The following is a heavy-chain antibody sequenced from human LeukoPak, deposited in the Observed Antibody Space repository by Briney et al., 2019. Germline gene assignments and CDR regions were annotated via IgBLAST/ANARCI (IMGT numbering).Heavy chain of an antibody. CDR3: ARGGVHDYGVDY. D-gene: IGHD4-17*01. Sequence: PSETLSLTCTVSGGSISSYYWSWIRQSPGKGLEWIGYIYYSGSTNYNPSLKSRVTISLDTSKNQFSLKLSSVTAADTAVYYCARGGVHDYGVDYWGQGTLVTVSS. J-gene: IGHJ4*02. CDR1: GGSISSYY. V-gene: IGHV4-59*08. CDR2: IYYSGST.